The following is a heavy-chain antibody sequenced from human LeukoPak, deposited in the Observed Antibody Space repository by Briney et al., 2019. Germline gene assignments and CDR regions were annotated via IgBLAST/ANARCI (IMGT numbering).Heavy chain of an antibody. CDR2: ISSSSSYI. D-gene: IGHD3-10*01. V-gene: IGHV3-21*01. J-gene: IGHJ4*02. CDR3: ARDLSITMVRGVLPYYFDY. Sequence: PGGSLRLSCAASGFTFSSYSMNWVRQAPGKGLEWVSSISSSSSYIYYADSVKGRFTISRDNAKNSLYLQMNSLRAEDTAVYYCARDLSITMVRGVLPYYFDYWGQGTLVTVSS. CDR1: GFTFSSYS.